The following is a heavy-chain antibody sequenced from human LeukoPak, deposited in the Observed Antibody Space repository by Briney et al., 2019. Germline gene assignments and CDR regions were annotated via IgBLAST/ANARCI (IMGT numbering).Heavy chain of an antibody. J-gene: IGHJ3*02. CDR1: GFTFSSYS. D-gene: IGHD2-21*02. V-gene: IGHV4-31*02. CDR3: ARDGRVYCGGDCSEAFDI. CDR2: IYYSGST. Sequence: LRLSCAASGFTFSSYSMNWVRQHPGKGLEWIGYIYYSGSTYYNPSLKSRVTISVDTSKNQFSLKLSSVTAADTAVYYCARDGRVYCGGDCSEAFDIWGQGTMVTVSS.